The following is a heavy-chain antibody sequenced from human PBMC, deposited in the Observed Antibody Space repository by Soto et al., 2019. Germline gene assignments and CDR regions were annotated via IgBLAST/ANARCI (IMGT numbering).Heavy chain of an antibody. Sequence: QVQLVESGGGVVQPGRSLRLSCAASGFTFSSYGMHWVRQAPGKGLEWVAVISYDGSNKYYADSVKGRFTISRDNSKNTLYLQMNSLRAEDTAVYYCAKGPEISIFGVVINNWLDPWGQGTLVTVSS. D-gene: IGHD3-3*02. CDR2: ISYDGSNK. CDR1: GFTFSSYG. V-gene: IGHV3-30*18. J-gene: IGHJ5*02. CDR3: AKGPEISIFGVVINNWLDP.